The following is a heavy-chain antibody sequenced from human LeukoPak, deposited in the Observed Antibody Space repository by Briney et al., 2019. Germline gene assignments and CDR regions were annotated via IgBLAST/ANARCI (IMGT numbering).Heavy chain of an antibody. D-gene: IGHD1-26*01. CDR1: GDSIRSHY. V-gene: IGHV4-59*11. J-gene: IGHJ4*02. CDR2: VFFTGST. Sequence: SEALSLTCSVSGDSIRSHYWSWIRQPPGKRPEWIGHVFFTGSTTYNPTLEGRVTISIDTSGSQFSLKLTSVTAADTAVYYCARVEWELLGAHLWGQGILLSVSS. CDR3: ARVEWELLGAHL.